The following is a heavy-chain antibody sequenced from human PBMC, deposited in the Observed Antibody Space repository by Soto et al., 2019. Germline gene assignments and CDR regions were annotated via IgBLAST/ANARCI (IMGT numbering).Heavy chain of an antibody. J-gene: IGHJ2*01. V-gene: IGHV3-30-3*01. CDR1: GFTFSSYA. Sequence: QVQLVESGGGVVQPGRSLRLSCAASGFTFSSYAMHWVRQAPGKGLEWVAVISYDGSNKYYADSVKGRFTISRDNSKNTLYLQMNSLRAEDTAVYYCARAPRGQAVAGSYWYFDLWGRGTLVTVSS. CDR3: ARAPRGQAVAGSYWYFDL. D-gene: IGHD6-19*01. CDR2: ISYDGSNK.